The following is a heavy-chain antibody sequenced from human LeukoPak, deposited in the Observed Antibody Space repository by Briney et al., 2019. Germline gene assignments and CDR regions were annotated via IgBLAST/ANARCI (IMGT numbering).Heavy chain of an antibody. CDR2: ISGLGGSA. CDR1: GFIFNNYA. D-gene: IGHD6-13*01. V-gene: IGHV3-23*01. Sequence: GGSLRLSCVASGFIFNNYAMNWVRQAPGKGLEWVSGISGLGGSAYYAASVKGRFIISRDNSGNTLFFQLTNLRVEDTAVYYCARRGGSSWSSFDYWGHGTLVTVSS. J-gene: IGHJ4*01. CDR3: ARRGGSSWSSFDY.